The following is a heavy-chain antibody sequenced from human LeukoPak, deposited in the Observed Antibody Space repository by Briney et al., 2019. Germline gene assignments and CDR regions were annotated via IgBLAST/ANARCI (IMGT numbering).Heavy chain of an antibody. J-gene: IGHJ1*01. D-gene: IGHD3-10*01. V-gene: IGHV1-3*01. Sequence: GASVKVSCKASGYTFTSYAMHWVRQAPGQRLEWMGWINAGNGNTKYSQKFQGRVTITRDTSASTAYMELSSLRSEDTAVYYCARDQAYYYGSGPRPNIAEYFQHWGQGTLVTVSS. CDR2: INAGNGNT. CDR1: GYTFTSYA. CDR3: ARDQAYYYGSGPRPNIAEYFQH.